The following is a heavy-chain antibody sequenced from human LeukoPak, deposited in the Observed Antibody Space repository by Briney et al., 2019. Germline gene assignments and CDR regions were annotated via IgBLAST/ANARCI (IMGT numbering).Heavy chain of an antibody. V-gene: IGHV3-48*04. CDR1: GFTFSSYA. CDR3: ARDLLGDGYTEGRDY. D-gene: IGHD5-24*01. CDR2: ISSSGSTI. J-gene: IGHJ4*02. Sequence: GGSLRLSCAASGFTFSSYAMAWVRQAPGKGLEWVSYISSSGSTIYYADSVKGRFTISRDNAKNSLYLQMNSLRAEDTAVYYCARDLLGDGYTEGRDYWGQGTLVTVSS.